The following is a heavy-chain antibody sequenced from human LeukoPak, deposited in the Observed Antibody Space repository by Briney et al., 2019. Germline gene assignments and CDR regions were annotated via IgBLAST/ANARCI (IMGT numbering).Heavy chain of an antibody. CDR1: GYTFTGYY. J-gene: IGHJ4*02. CDR2: INPNSGGT. V-gene: IGHV1-2*02. Sequence: ASVKVSCKASGYTFTGYYMHWVRQAPGQGLEWMGWINPNSGGTNYAQKVQGRVTMTRDTSISTAYMELSRLRSDDTAVYYCAIDYGSGSYYLDYWGQGTLVTVSS. CDR3: AIDYGSGSYYLDY. D-gene: IGHD3-10*01.